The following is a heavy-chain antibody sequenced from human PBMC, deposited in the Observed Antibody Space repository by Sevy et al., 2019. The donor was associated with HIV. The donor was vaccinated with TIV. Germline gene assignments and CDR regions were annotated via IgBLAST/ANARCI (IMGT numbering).Heavy chain of an antibody. D-gene: IGHD3-22*01. V-gene: IGHV1-24*01. CDR1: GHTLTGFS. Sequence: ASVKVSCKVSGHTLTGFSMHWVRQAPGKGLEWMGTFDPEDGKRVHAQNFQGRVTMTEDTSTDTAYMELSSLRSEDTAVYYCTTTKDYYDSSGYPFDYWGQGTLVTVSS. CDR3: TTTKDYYDSSGYPFDY. CDR2: FDPEDGKR. J-gene: IGHJ4*02.